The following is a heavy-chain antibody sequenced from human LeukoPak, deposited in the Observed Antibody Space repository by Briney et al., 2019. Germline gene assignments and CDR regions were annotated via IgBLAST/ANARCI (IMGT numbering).Heavy chain of an antibody. D-gene: IGHD3-3*01. Sequence: GGSLRLSCATSGFTFSSYGMHWVRQAPGKGLEWVAFIRYDGSNKYYADSVKGRFTISRDNSKNTLYLQMNSLRAEDTAVYYYAKDYDFWSGSYGLDYWGQGTLVTVSS. CDR1: GFTFSSYG. CDR3: AKDYDFWSGSYGLDY. CDR2: IRYDGSNK. J-gene: IGHJ4*02. V-gene: IGHV3-30*02.